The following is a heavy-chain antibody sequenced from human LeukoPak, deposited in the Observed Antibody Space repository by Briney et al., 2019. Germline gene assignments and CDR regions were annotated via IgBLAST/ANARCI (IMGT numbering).Heavy chain of an antibody. V-gene: IGHV3-30*02. CDR2: IRYDGSNK. CDR1: GFTFSSYG. J-gene: IGHJ3*02. Sequence: PGGSLRLSCAASGFTFSSYGMHWVRQAPGKGLEWVAFIRYDGSNKYYADSVKGRFTISRDNSKNTLYLQMNSLRAEDTAVYYCTTLTSLSDAFDIWGQGTMVTVSS. D-gene: IGHD1-1*01. CDR3: TTLTSLSDAFDI.